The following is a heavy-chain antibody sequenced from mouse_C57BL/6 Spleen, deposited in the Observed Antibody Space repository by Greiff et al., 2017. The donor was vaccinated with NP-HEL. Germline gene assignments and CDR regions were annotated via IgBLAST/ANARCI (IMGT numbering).Heavy chain of an antibody. CDR3: ARDGITTVVATNWYFDV. CDR1: GFTFSSYA. V-gene: IGHV5-4*01. D-gene: IGHD1-1*01. Sequence: EVQVVESGGGLVKPGGSLKLSCAASGFTFSSYAMSWVRQTPEKRLEWVATISDGGSYTYYPDNVKGRFTISRDNAKNNLYLQMSHLKSEDTAMYYCARDGITTVVATNWYFDVWGTGTTVTVSS. J-gene: IGHJ1*03. CDR2: ISDGGSYT.